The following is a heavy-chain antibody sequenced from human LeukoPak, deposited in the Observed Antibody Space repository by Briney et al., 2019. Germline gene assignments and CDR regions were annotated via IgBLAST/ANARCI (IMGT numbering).Heavy chain of an antibody. CDR2: INHSGST. Sequence: KPSETLSLTCAVYGGSFSSYYWSWIRQPPGKGLEWIGEINHSGSTNYNPSLKSRVTISVDTSKNQFSLKLSSVTAADTAVYYCARNSGRGSCSWGQGTLVTVSS. J-gene: IGHJ4*02. D-gene: IGHD2-15*01. V-gene: IGHV4-34*01. CDR3: ARNSGRGSCS. CDR1: GGSFSSYY.